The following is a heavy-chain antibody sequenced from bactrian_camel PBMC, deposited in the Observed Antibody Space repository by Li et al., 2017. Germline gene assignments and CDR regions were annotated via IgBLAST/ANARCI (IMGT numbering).Heavy chain of an antibody. V-gene: IGHV3S7*01. J-gene: IGHJ4*01. CDR2: IYADNRST. D-gene: IGHD2*01. CDR1: GFTFSDAG. Sequence: QVQLVESGGGLVQPGGSLRLSCAGSGFTFSDAGMSWHRQAPGRDLEWVSGIYADNRSTFYSAAVKGRFTISRDNARNILYLQMNQLKPEDTAIYYCARGASNKLPIVRGQGTQVTVS.